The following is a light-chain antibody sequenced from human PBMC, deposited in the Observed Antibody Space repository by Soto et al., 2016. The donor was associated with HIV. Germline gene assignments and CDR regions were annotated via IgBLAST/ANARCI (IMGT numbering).Light chain of an antibody. Sequence: SYELTQPPSVSVSPGQTASVTCSGDELGDKYACWYQQKPGQSPVLVIYQDTKRPSGIPERFSGSNSGNXATLTISGTQAMDEADYYCQAWDTSTVVFGGGTKLTVL. CDR3: QAWDTSTVV. J-gene: IGLJ2*01. V-gene: IGLV3-1*01. CDR1: ELGDKY. CDR2: QDT.